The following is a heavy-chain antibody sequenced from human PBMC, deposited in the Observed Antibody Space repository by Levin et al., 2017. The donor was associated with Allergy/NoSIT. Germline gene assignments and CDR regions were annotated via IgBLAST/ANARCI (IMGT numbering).Heavy chain of an antibody. Sequence: GGSLRLSCETSGFTFSLFTLHWIRQAPGKGLEWVAVISYDGSNMDYVDSVKGRFTISRDNSRNTMFLQMNSLRVEDTAVYYCARGFTGDYPWGQGTLVTVSS. CDR3: ARGFTGDYP. CDR2: ISYDGSNM. V-gene: IGHV3-30*04. D-gene: IGHD7-27*01. J-gene: IGHJ5*02. CDR1: GFTFSLFT.